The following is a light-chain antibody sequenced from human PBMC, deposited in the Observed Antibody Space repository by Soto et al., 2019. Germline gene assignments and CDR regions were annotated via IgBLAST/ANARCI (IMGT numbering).Light chain of an antibody. Sequence: EVVMTQSPATLSVSPGERATLSCRSSQSISNNLAWHQHKPGQAPRLLIYGASTRATGIPARFSGSGSGTEFTLTISSLQSEDFALYYCQQYKNWPLTFGGGTKVEIK. J-gene: IGKJ4*01. CDR3: QQYKNWPLT. CDR2: GAS. V-gene: IGKV3-15*01. CDR1: QSISNN.